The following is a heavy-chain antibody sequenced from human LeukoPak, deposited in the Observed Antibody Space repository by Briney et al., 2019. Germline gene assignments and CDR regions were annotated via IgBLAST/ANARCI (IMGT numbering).Heavy chain of an antibody. CDR2: IYSGGST. J-gene: IGHJ4*02. D-gene: IGHD6-19*01. CDR3: ARQSSGWYGPYNPFDY. Sequence: GGSLRLSCAASGFTVSSNYMSWVRQAPGKGLEWVSVIYSGGSTYYADSVKGRFTISRDNSKNTLYLQMNSLRAEDTAVYYCARQSSGWYGPYNPFDYWGQGTLVTVSS. CDR1: GFTVSSNY. V-gene: IGHV3-66*04.